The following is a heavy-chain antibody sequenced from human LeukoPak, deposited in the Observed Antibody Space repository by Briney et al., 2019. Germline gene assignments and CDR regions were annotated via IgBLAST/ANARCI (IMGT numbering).Heavy chain of an antibody. CDR1: GYTFTSYY. J-gene: IGHJ4*02. CDR3: ARARVVPAAMLLLDLYFDY. Sequence: GASVKVSCKASGYTFTSYYMHWVRQAPGQGLEWMGIINPSGGSTSYAQKFQGRVTITADKSTSTAYMELSSLRSEDTAVYYCARARVVPAAMLLLDLYFDYWGQGTLVTVSS. CDR2: INPSGGST. D-gene: IGHD2-2*01. V-gene: IGHV1-46*01.